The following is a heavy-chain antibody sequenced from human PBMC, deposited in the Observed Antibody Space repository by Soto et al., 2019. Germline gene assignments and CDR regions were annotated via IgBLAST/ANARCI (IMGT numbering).Heavy chain of an antibody. D-gene: IGHD3-3*01. J-gene: IGHJ4*02. CDR1: GGSSDSGGYS. V-gene: IGHV4-30-2*01. CDR3: ARSIHYDLDY. Sequence: SETLSLTCAVSGGSSDSGGYSWSWVRQPPGKGLEWLGYIYHTGSTLYKSSLRGRISMSLDISKNRCSLKLRSVTAADTAVYFCARSIHYDLDYWGQGPPVTVYS. CDR2: IYHTGST.